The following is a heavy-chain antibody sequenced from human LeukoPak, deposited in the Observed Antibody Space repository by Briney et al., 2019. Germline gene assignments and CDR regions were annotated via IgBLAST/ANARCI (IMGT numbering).Heavy chain of an antibody. D-gene: IGHD5-12*01. J-gene: IGHJ4*02. V-gene: IGHV5-51*01. CDR1: GYSFTSDW. CDR3: ARLDRGYDYTNFDY. Sequence: GESLKISCKGSGYSFTSDWIGWVRQMPGKGLGWMGIIYPGDSDTRYSPSFQGQVTISADKSMSTASLQWSSLTASDTAMSYCARLDRGYDYTNFDYWGQGTLVTVSS. CDR2: IYPGDSDT.